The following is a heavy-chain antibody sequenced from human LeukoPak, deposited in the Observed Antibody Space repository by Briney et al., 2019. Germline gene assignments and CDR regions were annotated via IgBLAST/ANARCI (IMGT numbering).Heavy chain of an antibody. V-gene: IGHV3-74*01. D-gene: IGHD6-6*01. CDR3: ANTHCDSSPIVWNF. CDR2: INSDATST. J-gene: IGHJ4*02. CDR1: GFMLSSTW. Sequence: PGGSLRLSCAASGFMLSSTWMHWVRQAPGKGLVWVSRINSDATSTSYADSVRGRFTISRDDAKNTMYLQMDSLRAEDTAVYYCANTHCDSSPIVWNFWGQGTLVTVSS.